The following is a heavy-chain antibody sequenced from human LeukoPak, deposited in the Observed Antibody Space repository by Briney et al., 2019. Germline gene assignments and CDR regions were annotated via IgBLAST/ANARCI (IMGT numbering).Heavy chain of an antibody. J-gene: IGHJ4*02. CDR2: INHSGST. D-gene: IGHD1-26*01. CDR3: ARHSPFYDY. Sequence: SETLSLTCAVYGESFSGYYWSWIRQPPGKGLEWIGEINHSGSTNYNPSLKSRVTISVDTSKNQFSLKLSSVTAADTAVYYCARHSPFYDYWGQGTLVTVSS. CDR1: GESFSGYY. V-gene: IGHV4-34*01.